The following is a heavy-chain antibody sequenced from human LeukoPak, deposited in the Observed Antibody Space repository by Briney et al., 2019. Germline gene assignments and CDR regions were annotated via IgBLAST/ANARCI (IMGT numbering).Heavy chain of an antibody. CDR1: GFTFSSYA. D-gene: IGHD3-10*01. J-gene: IGHJ4*02. Sequence: PGRSLRLSCAASGFTFSSYAMHWVRQALGEGLEWVALISYDGRNKYYADSVKGRFTISRDNSKNTLYLQMNSLRAEDTAVYYCAKDQWSFSLGSPYYWGQGTLVTVSS. CDR3: AKDQWSFSLGSPYY. CDR2: ISYDGRNK. V-gene: IGHV3-30*18.